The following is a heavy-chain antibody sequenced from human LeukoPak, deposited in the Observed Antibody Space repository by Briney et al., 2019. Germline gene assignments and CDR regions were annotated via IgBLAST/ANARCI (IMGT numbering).Heavy chain of an antibody. CDR1: GFTFSSYS. J-gene: IGHJ5*02. V-gene: IGHV3-48*01. CDR2: ISSSSSTI. Sequence: PGGSLRLSCAASGFTFSSYSMNWVRQAPGKGLEWVSYISSSSSTIYYADSVKGRFTISRDNARSSLYLQMNSLRVEDTAVYYCAKDSGNRLYSYADLWGQGILVTVSS. D-gene: IGHD3-10*01. CDR3: AKDSGNRLYSYADL.